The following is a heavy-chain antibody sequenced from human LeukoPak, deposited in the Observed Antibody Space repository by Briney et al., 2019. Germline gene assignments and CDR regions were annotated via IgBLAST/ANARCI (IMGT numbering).Heavy chain of an antibody. J-gene: IGHJ4*02. CDR3: AKGFTGITPNHFDY. D-gene: IGHD1-14*01. CDR1: GVTFSSYG. Sequence: GGALRLSCAASGVTFSSYGMHRVRQSPGKGLEWVAFIRHDGSEKYYADSVKGRFSISRDNSKNTLYLQMNSLRAEDTAVYYCAKGFTGITPNHFDYWGQGTLVTVSS. V-gene: IGHV3-30*02. CDR2: IRHDGSEK.